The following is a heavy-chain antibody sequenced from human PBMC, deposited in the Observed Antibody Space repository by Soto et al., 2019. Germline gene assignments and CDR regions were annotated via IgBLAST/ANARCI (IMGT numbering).Heavy chain of an antibody. CDR3: ARPDSSWYGMEV. CDR2: IYYSGST. D-gene: IGHD6-13*01. V-gene: IGHV4-39*01. J-gene: IGHJ6*02. Sequence: PSETLSLTCTVSGGSISSSSYYWGWIRQPPGKGLEWIGSIYYSGSTYYNPSLKSRVTISVDTSKNQFSLKLSSVTAADTAVYYCARPDSSWYGMEVWGQGTTVTVSS. CDR1: GGSISSSSYY.